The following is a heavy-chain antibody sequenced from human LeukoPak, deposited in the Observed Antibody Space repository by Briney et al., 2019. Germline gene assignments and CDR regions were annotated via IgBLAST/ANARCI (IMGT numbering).Heavy chain of an antibody. J-gene: IGHJ4*02. CDR2: ISPYNAKT. CDR3: ARDRSAAGIFDS. D-gene: IGHD6-13*01. Sequence: ASVKVSYKASGYIFRNYGIVWVRQAPGQGPEWMGWISPYNAKTNYGQKFQGRVTMTTDTFTSTAYMELRSLFSDDTAEYYCARDRSAAGIFDSWGQGTLVIVSS. CDR1: GYIFRNYG. V-gene: IGHV1-18*01.